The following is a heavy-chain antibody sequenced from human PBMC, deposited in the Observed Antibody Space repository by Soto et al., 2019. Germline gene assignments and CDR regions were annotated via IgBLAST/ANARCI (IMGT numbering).Heavy chain of an antibody. Sequence: GASVKVSCKASGGTFSSYAISWVRQAPGQGLEWMGGIIPIFGTANYAQKFQGRVTITADKSTSTAYMALSSLRSEDTAVYYCARVRNDYGDHLYYFEYWGQGTLVTVSS. D-gene: IGHD4-17*01. J-gene: IGHJ4*02. CDR2: IIPIFGTA. CDR1: GGTFSSYA. CDR3: ARVRNDYGDHLYYFEY. V-gene: IGHV1-69*06.